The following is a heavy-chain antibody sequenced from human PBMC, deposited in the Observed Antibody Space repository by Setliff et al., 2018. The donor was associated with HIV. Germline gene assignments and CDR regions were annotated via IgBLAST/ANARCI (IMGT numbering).Heavy chain of an antibody. CDR3: ARDVCSGQRCYLFNWFDP. CDR2: INVGSGKT. D-gene: IGHD2-15*01. V-gene: IGHV1-3*01. CDR1: GYSFINHA. J-gene: IGHJ5*02. Sequence: ASVKVSCKASGYSFINHAMHWVRQAPGQRLEWMGWINVGSGKTQYSQEFQGRVTITRDTSATTAYMELSSLTSEDTAVYYCARDVCSGQRCYLFNWFDPWGQGTLVTVSS.